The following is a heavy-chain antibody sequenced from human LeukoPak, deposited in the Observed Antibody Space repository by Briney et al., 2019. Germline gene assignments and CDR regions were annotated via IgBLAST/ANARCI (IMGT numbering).Heavy chain of an antibody. CDR2: VSYSGSP. V-gene: IGHV4-34*11. CDR3: ARGPSGLRSPFNT. J-gene: IGHJ3*02. Sequence: SETLSLTCAVYGGSFSGYYWGWIRQPPGKGLEWIGSVSYSGSPYYNPSLTSRATISVDTSRNQVSLKLTSVTAADTAVYYCARGPSGLRSPFNTWGQGTTVTVSS. D-gene: IGHD5-12*01. CDR1: GGSFSGYY.